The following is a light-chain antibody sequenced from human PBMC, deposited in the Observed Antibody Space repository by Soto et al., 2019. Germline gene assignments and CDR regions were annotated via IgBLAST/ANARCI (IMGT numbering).Light chain of an antibody. CDR3: QQRSTWPLIT. V-gene: IGKV3-11*01. CDR2: DAS. CDR1: QSVSTY. Sequence: EIVLTQSPATLSLSPGERATLSCRASQSVSTYLAWYQQKPGLAPTLLIYDASNRATGIPARFSGSGSGTDFTLTISSREPEDFAVYYCQQRSTWPLITFGQGTRLEIK. J-gene: IGKJ5*01.